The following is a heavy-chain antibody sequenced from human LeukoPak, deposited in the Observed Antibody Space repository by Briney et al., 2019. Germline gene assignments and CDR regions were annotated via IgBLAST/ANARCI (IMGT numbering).Heavy chain of an antibody. CDR3: ARGRGAYCGGDCSYFDY. CDR1: GYTFTSYD. Sequence: ASVKVSCKASGYTFTSYDINWVRQATGQGLEWMGWMNPNSGNTGYAQKFQGRVTMTRNPSISTAYMELSSLRSEDTAVYYCARGRGAYCGGDCSYFDYWGQGTLVTVSS. D-gene: IGHD2-21*02. CDR2: MNPNSGNT. J-gene: IGHJ4*02. V-gene: IGHV1-8*01.